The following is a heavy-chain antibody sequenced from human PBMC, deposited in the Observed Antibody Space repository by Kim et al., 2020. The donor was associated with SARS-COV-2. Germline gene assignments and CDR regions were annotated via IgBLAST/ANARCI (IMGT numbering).Heavy chain of an antibody. D-gene: IGHD3-10*01. CDR3: ARTMKWFGESS. J-gene: IGHJ4*02. V-gene: IGHV4-34*01. Sequence: SETLSLTCAVYGGSFSGYYWSWIRQPPGKGLEWIGEINHSGSTNYNPSLKSRVTISVDTSKNQFSLRLSSVTAAATAVYYCARTMKWFGESSWGQGTLATVSS. CDR1: GGSFSGYY. CDR2: INHSGST.